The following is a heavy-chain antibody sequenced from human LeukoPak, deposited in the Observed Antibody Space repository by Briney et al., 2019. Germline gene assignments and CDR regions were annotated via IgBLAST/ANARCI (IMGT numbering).Heavy chain of an antibody. J-gene: IGHJ6*03. CDR3: AKGMTTGPRSVYHYMDV. CDR1: GFTFSSYG. D-gene: IGHD4-17*01. CDR2: LWYDGSNE. V-gene: IGHV3-33*06. Sequence: SGGSLRLSCVASGFTFSSYGTHWVRQAPGKGLEWVSLLWYDGSNEYYADSVKGRFTISRDNSKNTLYLQMNSLRAEDTAVYYCAKGMTTGPRSVYHYMDVWGKGTTVTVSS.